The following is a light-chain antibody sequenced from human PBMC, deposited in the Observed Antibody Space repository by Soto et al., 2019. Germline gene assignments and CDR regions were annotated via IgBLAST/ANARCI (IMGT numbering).Light chain of an antibody. J-gene: IGLJ1*01. CDR1: SSDVGGYNY. CDR2: DVS. V-gene: IGLV2-14*01. Sequence: QSALTQPASVSGSPGQSITISCTGTSSDVGGYNYVSWYQQQPGKAPKFMIYDVSNRPSGVSNRLSGSKSGNTASLTISGFQAADEADYYCCSYTTSNTRQIVFGTGTKVPVL. CDR3: CSYTTSNTRQIV.